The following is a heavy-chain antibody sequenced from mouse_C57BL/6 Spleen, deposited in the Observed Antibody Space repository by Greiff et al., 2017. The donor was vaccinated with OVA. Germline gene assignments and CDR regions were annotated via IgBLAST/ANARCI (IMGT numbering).Heavy chain of an antibody. D-gene: IGHD2-4*01. J-gene: IGHJ4*01. V-gene: IGHV2-2*01. Sequence: VKLVESGPGLVQPSQSLSITCTVSGFSLTSYGVHWVRQSPGKGLEWLGVIWSGGSTDYNAAFISRLSISKDNSKSQVFFKMNSLQADDTAIYYCARTYDYDGGDYYAMDYWGQGTSVTVSS. CDR3: ARTYDYDGGDYYAMDY. CDR1: GFSLTSYG. CDR2: IWSGGST.